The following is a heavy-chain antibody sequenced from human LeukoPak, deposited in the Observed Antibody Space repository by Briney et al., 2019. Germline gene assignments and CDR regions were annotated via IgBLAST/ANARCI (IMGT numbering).Heavy chain of an antibody. CDR3: AKDRRPTTVVTYPSD. D-gene: IGHD4-11*01. CDR2: LSGSGSNT. J-gene: IGHJ4*02. Sequence: PGGSLRLSCAASGFTFSSYAMSWVRQAPGKGLEWVSALSGSGSNTYYADSVKGRFTIPRDNSKNTLYLQMNSLRAEDTAVYYCAKDRRPTTVVTYPSDWGQGTLVTVSS. CDR1: GFTFSSYA. V-gene: IGHV3-23*01.